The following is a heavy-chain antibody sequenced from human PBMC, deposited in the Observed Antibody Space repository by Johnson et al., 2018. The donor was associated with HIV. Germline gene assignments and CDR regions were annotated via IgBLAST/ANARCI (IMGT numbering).Heavy chain of an antibody. V-gene: IGHV3-66*02. CDR1: AFTFSSNY. CDR2: IYSGGST. CDR3: ALYPPDAFDI. Sequence: VQLMETGGGVVQAGRSLRLSCAASAFTFSSNYMSWVRQAPGKGLEWVSVIYSGGSTYYADSVKGRFTISRDNSKNTLYLQMNSLRAEDTAVYYCALYPPDAFDIWGQGTMVTVSS. D-gene: IGHD5/OR15-5a*01. J-gene: IGHJ3*02.